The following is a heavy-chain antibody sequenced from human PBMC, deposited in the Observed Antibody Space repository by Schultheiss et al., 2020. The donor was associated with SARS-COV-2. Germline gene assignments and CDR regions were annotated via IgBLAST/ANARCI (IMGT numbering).Heavy chain of an antibody. CDR1: GGSISSGGYY. D-gene: IGHD2-2*01. J-gene: IGHJ5*02. CDR2: IYYSGST. V-gene: IGHV4-61*08. CDR3: ARLGAVPIGNWFDP. Sequence: SETLSLTCTVSGGSISSGGYYWSWIRQHPGKGLEWIGYIYYSGSTNYNPSLKSRVTISVDTSKNQFSLKLSSVTAADTAVYYCARLGAVPIGNWFDPWGQGTLVTVSS.